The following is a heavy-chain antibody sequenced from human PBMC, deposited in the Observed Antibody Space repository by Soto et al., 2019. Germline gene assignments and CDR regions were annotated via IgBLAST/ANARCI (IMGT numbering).Heavy chain of an antibody. J-gene: IGHJ6*03. V-gene: IGHV4-59*01. CDR2: IYYSGST. D-gene: IGHD5-12*01. CDR3: ARTEYSGYGDYYMDV. CDR1: GGSISSYY. Sequence: SETLSLTCTVSGGSISSYYWSWIRQPPGKGLEWIGYIYYSGSTNYNHSLKSRVTISLDTSKNHFSLKLSSVTAADTAVYYCARTEYSGYGDYYMDVWGKGTTVTVSS.